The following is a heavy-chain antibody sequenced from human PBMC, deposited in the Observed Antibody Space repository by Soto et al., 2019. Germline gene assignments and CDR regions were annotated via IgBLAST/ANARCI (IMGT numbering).Heavy chain of an antibody. CDR3: ARDRRPGRIAVAVYGGVFDY. CDR1: GGSFSGYY. J-gene: IGHJ4*02. Sequence: SETLSLTCAVYGGSFSGYYWSWIRQPPGKGLEWIGEINHSGSTNYNPSLKSRVTISVDTSKNQFSLKLSSVTAADTAVYYCARDRRPGRIAVAVYGGVFDYWGQGTLVTVSS. D-gene: IGHD6-19*01. V-gene: IGHV4-34*01. CDR2: INHSGST.